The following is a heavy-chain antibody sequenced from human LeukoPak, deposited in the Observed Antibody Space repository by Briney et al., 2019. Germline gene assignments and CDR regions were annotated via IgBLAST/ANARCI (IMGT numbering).Heavy chain of an antibody. CDR2: INPNSGGT. V-gene: IGHV1-2*02. CDR3: ARAGDYGRTPFDY. J-gene: IGHJ4*02. Sequence: ASVKVSCKASGYTFTSYDINWVRQATGQGLEWMGWINPNSGGTNYAQKFQGRVTMTRDTSISTAYMELSRLRSDDTAVYYCARAGDYGRTPFDYWGQGTLVTVSS. CDR1: GYTFTSYD. D-gene: IGHD4-17*01.